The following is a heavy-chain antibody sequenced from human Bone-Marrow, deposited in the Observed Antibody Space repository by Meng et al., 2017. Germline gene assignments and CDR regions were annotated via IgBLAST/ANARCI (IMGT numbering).Heavy chain of an antibody. D-gene: IGHD3-22*01. V-gene: IGHV1-69*10. Sequence: QVQLVQSGAEVKKPGSSVKVSCKASGGTFSSYAISWVRQAPGQGLEWMGGIIPILGIANYAQKFQGRVTITADKSTSTAYMELSSLRSEDTAVYYCARDRLGDGSGYSTTPYYGMDVWGQGTTVTVSS. CDR1: GGTFSSYA. J-gene: IGHJ6*02. CDR3: ARDRLGDGSGYSTTPYYGMDV. CDR2: IIPILGIA.